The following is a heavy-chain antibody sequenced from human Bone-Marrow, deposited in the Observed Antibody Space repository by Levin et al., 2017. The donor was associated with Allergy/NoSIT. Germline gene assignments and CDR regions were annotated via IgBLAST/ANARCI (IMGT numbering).Heavy chain of an antibody. CDR1: GGSISAYY. CDR3: ARAIPSGGNSYYYYYMDV. J-gene: IGHJ6*03. CDR2: IYYSGST. Sequence: SETLSLTCTVSGGSISAYYWSWIRQPPEKRLEWIGYIYYSGSTKYNPSLKSRVTLLVDTSKNLFSLKLSSVTAADSAVYFCARAIPSGGNSYYYYYMDVWGKGTTVTVSS. V-gene: IGHV4-59*01. D-gene: IGHD4-23*01.